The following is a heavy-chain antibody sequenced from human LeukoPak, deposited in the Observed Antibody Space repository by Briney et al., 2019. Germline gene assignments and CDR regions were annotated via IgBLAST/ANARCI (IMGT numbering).Heavy chain of an antibody. D-gene: IGHD3-10*01. CDR2: INSDGSST. Sequence: GGSLRLSCVVSGFTFSTYWMHWVCQAPGKGLVWVSRINSDGSSTTYADSVKGRFTISRDNAKNTLYLQMNSLRAEDTAVYYCARALYASGNYYYPGDYWGQGTLVTVSS. J-gene: IGHJ4*02. CDR3: ARALYASGNYYYPGDY. CDR1: GFTFSTYW. V-gene: IGHV3-74*03.